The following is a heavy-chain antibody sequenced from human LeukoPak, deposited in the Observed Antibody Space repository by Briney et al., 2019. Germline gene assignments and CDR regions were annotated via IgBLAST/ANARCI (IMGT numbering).Heavy chain of an antibody. V-gene: IGHV4-34*01. D-gene: IGHD2-15*01. J-gene: IGHJ4*02. CDR1: GGSFSGYY. Sequence: SETLSLTCAVYGGSFSGYYWSWIRQPPGKGLEWIGEINHSGSTNYNPSLKSRVTISVDTSKNQFSLKLSSVTAADTAVYYCASSLTVAFDYWGQGTLVTVSS. CDR3: ASSLTVAFDY. CDR2: INHSGST.